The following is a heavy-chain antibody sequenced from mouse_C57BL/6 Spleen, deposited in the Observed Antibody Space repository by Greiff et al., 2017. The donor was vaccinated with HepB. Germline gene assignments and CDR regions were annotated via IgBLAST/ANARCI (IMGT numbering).Heavy chain of an antibody. CDR2: ISYDGSN. CDR3: ARESYGNYYAMDY. J-gene: IGHJ4*01. CDR1: GYSITSGYY. V-gene: IGHV3-6*01. Sequence: EVKLQESGPGLVKPSQSLSLTCSVTGYSITSGYYWNWIRQFPGNKLEWMGYISYDGSNNYNPSLKNRISITRDTSKNQFFLKLNSVTTEDTATYYCARESYGNYYAMDYWGQGTSVTVSS. D-gene: IGHD2-1*01.